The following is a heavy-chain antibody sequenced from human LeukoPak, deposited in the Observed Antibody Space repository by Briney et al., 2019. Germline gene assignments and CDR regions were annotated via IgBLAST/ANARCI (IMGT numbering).Heavy chain of an antibody. J-gene: IGHJ4*02. CDR3: ARGRVGAGTGDY. V-gene: IGHV4-61*02. CDR2: IDTSGST. Sequence: SETLSLTCTVSGGSISSGSYYWSWIRQPAGKGLEWIGRIDTSGSTNYNPSLKSRVTISVDTSKNQFSLKLTSVTAAGTAVYYCARGRVGAGTGDYWGQGTLVTVPS. CDR1: GGSISSGSYY. D-gene: IGHD6-13*01.